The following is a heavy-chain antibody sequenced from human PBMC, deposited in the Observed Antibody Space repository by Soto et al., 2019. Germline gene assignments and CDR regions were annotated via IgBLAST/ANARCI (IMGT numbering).Heavy chain of an antibody. CDR1: GGSISSYY. Sequence: SETLSLTCTVSGGSISSYYWSWIRQPPGKGLEWIGYMYYSGSTNYNPSLKSRVTISIDTSKNQFSLKLNSVTAADTAVYYCARHPERIAQIGWFDPWGQGTLVTVSS. CDR3: ARHPERIAQIGWFDP. CDR2: MYYSGST. J-gene: IGHJ5*02. D-gene: IGHD6-13*01. V-gene: IGHV4-59*01.